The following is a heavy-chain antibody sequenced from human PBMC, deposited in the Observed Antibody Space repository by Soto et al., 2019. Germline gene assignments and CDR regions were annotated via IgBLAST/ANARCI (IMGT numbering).Heavy chain of an antibody. D-gene: IGHD2-15*01. V-gene: IGHV3-53*01. CDR3: ARVGLRYCSGGSYCYYYGMDV. J-gene: IGHJ6*02. CDR2: IYSGGST. CDR1: GFTVSSNY. Sequence: VGSLRLSCAASGFTVSSNYMSWVRQAPGKGLEWVSVIYSGGSTYYADSVKGRFTISRDNSKNTLYLQMNSLRAEDTAVYYCARVGLRYCSGGSYCYYYGMDVCGQGTPVTVSS.